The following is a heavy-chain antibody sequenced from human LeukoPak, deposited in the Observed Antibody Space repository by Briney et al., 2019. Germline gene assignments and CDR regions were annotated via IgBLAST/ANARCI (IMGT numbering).Heavy chain of an antibody. J-gene: IGHJ3*02. CDR2: IYHSGST. V-gene: IGHV4-34*01. CDR3: ARGRAFDI. CDR1: GGSFSGYY. Sequence: PSETLSLTCAVYGGSFSGYYWSWIRQPPGKGLEWIGEIYHSGSTNYNPSLRSRVTISVDKSKNQFSLKLSSVTAADTAVYYCARGRAFDIWGQGTMVTVSS.